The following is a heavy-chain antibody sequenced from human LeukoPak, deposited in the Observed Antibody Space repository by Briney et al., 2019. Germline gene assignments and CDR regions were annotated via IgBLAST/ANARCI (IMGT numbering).Heavy chain of an antibody. Sequence: ASVKVSCKASGYTFTGYYMHWVRQAPGQGLEWMGWINPNSGGTNYAQKFRGRVTMTRDTSISTAYMELSRLRSDDTAVYYCARVIAAAGPGGYWGQGTLVTVSS. CDR2: INPNSGGT. CDR1: GYTFTGYY. D-gene: IGHD6-13*01. CDR3: ARVIAAAGPGGY. V-gene: IGHV1-2*02. J-gene: IGHJ4*02.